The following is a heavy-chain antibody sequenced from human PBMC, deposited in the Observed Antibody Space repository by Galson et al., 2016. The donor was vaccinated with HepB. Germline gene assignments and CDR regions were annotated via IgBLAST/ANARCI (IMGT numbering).Heavy chain of an antibody. Sequence: SLRLSCAASGFTFSTYRMNWVRQAPGKGLEWMAYIKSDSSINHYADSVKGRFTIYRDNAQNSLYLQMNSLRAEDTAVYFCARDKGPVADCYYLFDLWGQGTLVTVSS. CDR3: ARDKGPVADCYYLFDL. J-gene: IGHJ4*02. D-gene: IGHD3-22*01. CDR1: GFTFSTYR. CDR2: IKSDSSIN. V-gene: IGHV3-48*01.